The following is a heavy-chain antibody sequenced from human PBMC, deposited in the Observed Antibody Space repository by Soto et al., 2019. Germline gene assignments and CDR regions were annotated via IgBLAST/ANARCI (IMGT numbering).Heavy chain of an antibody. CDR3: ARQGYCSSTSCYIYYYYYMDV. CDR1: GGSISSSSYY. V-gene: IGHV4-39*01. D-gene: IGHD2-2*02. Sequence: PSETLSLTCTVSGGSISSSSYYWGWIRQPPGKGLEWIGSIYYSGSTYYNPSLKSRVTISVDTSKNQFSLKLSSVTAADTAVYYCARQGYCSSTSCYIYYYYYMDVWGKGTTVTVSS. CDR2: IYYSGST. J-gene: IGHJ6*03.